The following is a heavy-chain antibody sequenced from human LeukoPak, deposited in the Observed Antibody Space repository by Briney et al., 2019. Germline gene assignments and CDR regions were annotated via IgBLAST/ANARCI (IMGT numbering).Heavy chain of an antibody. CDR2: ISSHGGST. D-gene: IGHD6-13*01. CDR3: ARDSAPGAAAGPRYYYYYGMDV. J-gene: IGHJ6*02. V-gene: IGHV3-64*01. Sequence: GGSLRLSCAASGFTFSSYAMHWVRQAPGKGLEYVSAISSHGGSTYYANSVKGRFTISRDNSKNTLYLQMGSLRAEDMAVYYCARDSAPGAAAGPRYYYYYGMDVWGQGTTVTVSS. CDR1: GFTFSSYA.